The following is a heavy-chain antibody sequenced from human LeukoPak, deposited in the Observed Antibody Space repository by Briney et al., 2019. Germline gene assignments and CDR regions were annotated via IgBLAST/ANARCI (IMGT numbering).Heavy chain of an antibody. D-gene: IGHD7-27*01. J-gene: IGHJ4*02. V-gene: IGHV3-7*01. CDR1: GFMFSSYW. CDR3: ARGWGNIRTTGSSFDN. Sequence: GGSLRLSCAASGFMFSSYWMSWVRQAPGKGLEGVADIKEDGSEKSYVDSVKGRFTISRDNAKNSLYLQMNSLTVEDTAVYYCARGWGNIRTTGSSFDNWGQGTLVTVSS. CDR2: IKEDGSEK.